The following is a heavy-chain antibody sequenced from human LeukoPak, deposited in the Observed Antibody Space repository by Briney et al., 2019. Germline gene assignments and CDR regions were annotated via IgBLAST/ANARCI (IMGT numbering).Heavy chain of an antibody. Sequence: SETLSLTCTVSGGSINSSSYYWGWIRQPPGKGLEWIGSIYYSGSTYYNPSLKSRVTISVDTSKNQFSLKLSSVTAADTAVYYCARQLGRSSSPLWGQGTLVTVSS. CDR1: GGSINSSSYY. J-gene: IGHJ4*02. V-gene: IGHV4-39*01. D-gene: IGHD6-6*01. CDR2: IYYSGST. CDR3: ARQLGRSSSPL.